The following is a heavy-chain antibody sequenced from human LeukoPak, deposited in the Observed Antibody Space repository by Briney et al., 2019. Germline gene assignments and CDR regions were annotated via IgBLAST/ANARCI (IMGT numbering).Heavy chain of an antibody. Sequence: GGSLRLSCAASGFTFDDYAMHWVRQAPGKGLEWVSGISWNSGSIGYADSVKGRFTISRDNAKNSLYLQMNSLRAEDMALYYCAKDKNTYYYGSGSLFDVWGKGTTVTVSS. J-gene: IGHJ6*04. CDR2: ISWNSGSI. CDR1: GFTFDDYA. D-gene: IGHD3-10*01. V-gene: IGHV3-9*03. CDR3: AKDKNTYYYGSGSLFDV.